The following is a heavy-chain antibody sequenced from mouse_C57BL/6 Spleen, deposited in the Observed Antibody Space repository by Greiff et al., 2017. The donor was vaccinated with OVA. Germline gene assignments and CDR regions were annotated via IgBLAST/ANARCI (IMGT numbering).Heavy chain of an antibody. Sequence: QVQLQQPGAELVMPGASVKLSCKASGYTFTSYWMHWVKQRPGQGLEWIGEIDPSDSYTNYNQKFKGKSTLTVDKSSSTAYMQLSSLTSEDSAVYYCATWDVGFAYWGQGTLVTVSA. CDR3: ATWDVGFAY. J-gene: IGHJ3*01. D-gene: IGHD4-1*01. CDR1: GYTFTSYW. CDR2: IDPSDSYT. V-gene: IGHV1-69*01.